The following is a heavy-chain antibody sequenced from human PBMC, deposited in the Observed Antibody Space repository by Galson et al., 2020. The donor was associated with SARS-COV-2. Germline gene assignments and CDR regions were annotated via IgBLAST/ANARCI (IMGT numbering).Heavy chain of an antibody. CDR2: ISGSGAST. D-gene: IGHD1-26*01. CDR3: AKAINSGTYYYFDY. Sequence: TGGSLRLSCAASGFTFSSYAMTWVRQAPGKGLEWVSAISGSGASTYYADSVKGRFTISRDNSEYTLYLQMNNLRAEDTAVYYCAKAINSGTYYYFDYWGQGTLLTVSS. J-gene: IGHJ4*02. CDR1: GFTFSSYA. V-gene: IGHV3-23*01.